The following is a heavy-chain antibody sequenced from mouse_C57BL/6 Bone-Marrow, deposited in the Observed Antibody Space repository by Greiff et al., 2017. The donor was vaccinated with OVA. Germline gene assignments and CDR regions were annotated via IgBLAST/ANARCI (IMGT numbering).Heavy chain of an antibody. CDR2: IDPSDSYT. V-gene: IGHV1-69*01. CDR3: ARGGPFAY. J-gene: IGHJ3*01. Sequence: QVQLQQPGAELVMPGASVKLSCKASGYTFTSYWMHWVKQRPGPGLEWIGEIDPSDSYTNYNQKFKGKSTLTVDKSSSTAYMQLSSLTSEDSAVYYCARGGPFAYWGQGTLVTVSA. CDR1: GYTFTSYW. D-gene: IGHD3-3*01.